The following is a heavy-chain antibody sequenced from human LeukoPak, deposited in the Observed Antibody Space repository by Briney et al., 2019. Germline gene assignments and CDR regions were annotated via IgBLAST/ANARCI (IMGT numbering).Heavy chain of an antibody. CDR1: GFTFSSYG. V-gene: IGHV3-30*02. CDR2: IRYDGSNK. Sequence: GGSLRLSCAASGFTFSSYGMHWVRQAPGKGLEWVAFIRYDGSNKYYADSVKGRFTISRDNSKNTLYLQMNSLRAEDTAVYYCAKAINGYGSYYYYYMDAWGEGTTVTISS. D-gene: IGHD3-10*01. J-gene: IGHJ6*03. CDR3: AKAINGYGSYYYYYMDA.